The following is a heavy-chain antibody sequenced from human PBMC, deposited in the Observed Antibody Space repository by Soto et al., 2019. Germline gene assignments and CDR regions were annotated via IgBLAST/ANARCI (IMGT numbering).Heavy chain of an antibody. CDR1: GGSISSYY. V-gene: IGHV4-59*01. J-gene: IGHJ4*02. CDR2: IYYSGST. CDR3: ARVSSGWSLRALYYFDY. D-gene: IGHD6-19*01. Sequence: QVQLQESGPGLVKPSETLSLTCTVSGGSISSYYWSWIRQPPGKGLEWIGYIYYSGSTNYNPSLKSRVTISVDTSKNQFALMLSSVTAADTAVYYCARVSSGWSLRALYYFDYWGQGTLVTVSS.